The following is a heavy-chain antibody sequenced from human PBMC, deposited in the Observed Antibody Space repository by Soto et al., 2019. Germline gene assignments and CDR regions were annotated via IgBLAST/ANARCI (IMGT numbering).Heavy chain of an antibody. CDR3: ARVWGFGGTTIDY. D-gene: IGHD3-10*01. Sequence: PSETLSLTCTVSGGSISSGDYYWSWIRQPPGKGLEWIGYIYYSGSTYYNPSLKSRVTISVDTSKNQFSLKLSSVTAADTAVYYCARVWGFGGTTIDYWGQGTLVTVSS. J-gene: IGHJ4*02. CDR1: GGSISSGDYY. V-gene: IGHV4-30-4*01. CDR2: IYYSGST.